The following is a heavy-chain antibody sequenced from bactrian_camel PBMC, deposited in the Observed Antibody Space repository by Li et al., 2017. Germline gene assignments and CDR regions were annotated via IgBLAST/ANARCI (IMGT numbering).Heavy chain of an antibody. Sequence: VQLVESGGGSVQAGGSLQLSCAGEGFTLRGYCVGWFRQAPGKEREGVARIVTDDSTWYAESVKGRFTISEDNAKNTLYLQMNGLKPEDTAMYHCAADHTLRTAIQALNGPYAYSYSGHGTQVTVSS. D-gene: IGHD1*01. CDR1: GFTLRGYC. J-gene: IGHJ6*01. V-gene: IGHV3S63*01. CDR2: IVTDDST.